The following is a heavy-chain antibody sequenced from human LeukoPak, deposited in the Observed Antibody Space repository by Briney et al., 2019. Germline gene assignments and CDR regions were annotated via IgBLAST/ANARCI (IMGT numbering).Heavy chain of an antibody. J-gene: IGHJ4*02. V-gene: IGHV3-21*01. D-gene: IGHD6-13*01. CDR3: ARADTTAAAGD. Sequence: PWGSLRLSCAASGFTFSSYSMNWVRQAPGKGLEWVSSISSSSSYIYYADSVKGRSTISRDNAKNSLYLQMNSLRAEDTAVYYCARADTTAAAGDWGQGTLVTVSS. CDR2: ISSSSSYI. CDR1: GFTFSSYS.